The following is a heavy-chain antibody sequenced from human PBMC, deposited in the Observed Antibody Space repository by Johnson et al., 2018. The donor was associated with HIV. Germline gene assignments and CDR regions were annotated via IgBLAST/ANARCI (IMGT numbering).Heavy chain of an antibody. Sequence: QVQLVESGGGVVQPGGSLRLSCAASGFTFSNYGMHWVRQAPGKGLEWVAFLRYDGDITYYIDSVKGRFTISRDNSKNTLYLQMNSLRAEDTAVYYCAKGVVPAAADAFDIWGQGTMVTVSS. D-gene: IGHD2-2*01. CDR2: LRYDGDIT. V-gene: IGHV3-30*02. CDR1: GFTFSNYG. CDR3: AKGVVPAAADAFDI. J-gene: IGHJ3*02.